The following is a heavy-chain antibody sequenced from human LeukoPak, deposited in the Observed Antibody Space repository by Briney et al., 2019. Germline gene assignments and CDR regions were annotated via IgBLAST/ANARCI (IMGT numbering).Heavy chain of an antibody. CDR3: ARSYDSSGYYYDY. D-gene: IGHD3-22*01. CDR2: IYYSGCT. J-gene: IGHJ4*02. V-gene: IGHV4-59*01. Sequence: SETLSLTCTVSGGSISSYYWSWIRQPPGKGLEWIGYIYYSGCTNYNPSLKSRVTISVDTSKNQFSLKLSSVTAADTAVYYCARSYDSSGYYYDYWGQGTLVTVSS. CDR1: GGSISSYY.